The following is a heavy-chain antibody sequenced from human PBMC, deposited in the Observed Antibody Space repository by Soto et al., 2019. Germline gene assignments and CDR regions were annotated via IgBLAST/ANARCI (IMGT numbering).Heavy chain of an antibody. Sequence: EVQVLESGGGLVQPGGSLRLSCAASGFTFSSYGMTWVRQAPGKGLEWVSAISGSGGRTYYADSVKGQFTISRDNSKNTLYLQMNSRRAEDTAVYYCAKGGGGGGGSPYYFDYWGQGTLVTVSS. CDR3: AKGGGGGGGSPYYFDY. CDR2: ISGSGGRT. CDR1: GFTFSSYG. V-gene: IGHV3-23*01. J-gene: IGHJ4*02. D-gene: IGHD2-15*01.